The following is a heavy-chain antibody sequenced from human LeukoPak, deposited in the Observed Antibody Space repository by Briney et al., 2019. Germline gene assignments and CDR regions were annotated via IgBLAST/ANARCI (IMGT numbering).Heavy chain of an antibody. CDR3: ARGPKRELELYAFDI. D-gene: IGHD1-26*01. V-gene: IGHV1-8*03. CDR1: GYTFTSYD. Sequence: ASVKVSCKASGYTFTSYDLHWVQQATGQGLEWMGWMNPKSGNTGYEQKFQGRVTITRNTSISPAYMETSRLSPEDKAGHYCARGPKRELELYAFDIWGQGTMVTVSS. CDR2: MNPKSGNT. J-gene: IGHJ3*02.